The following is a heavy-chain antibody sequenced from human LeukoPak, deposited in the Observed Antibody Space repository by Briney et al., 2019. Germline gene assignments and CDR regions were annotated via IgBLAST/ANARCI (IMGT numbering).Heavy chain of an antibody. D-gene: IGHD1-26*01. CDR2: ISGSGSSK. J-gene: IGHJ4*02. Sequence: GESLRLSCAASGFTFSSYEMNWVRQSPGKGLEWVSYISGSGSSKYYADSVKGRFTISRDNAKNSLYLQMNSLRAEDTAVYYCARGEVGVGSTLFDYWGQGTLVTVSS. CDR1: GFTFSSYE. CDR3: ARGEVGVGSTLFDY. V-gene: IGHV3-48*03.